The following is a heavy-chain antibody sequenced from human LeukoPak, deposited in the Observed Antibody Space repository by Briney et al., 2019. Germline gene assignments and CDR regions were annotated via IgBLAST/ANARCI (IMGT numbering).Heavy chain of an antibody. D-gene: IGHD6-19*01. CDR3: ARALLAVAGLDY. CDR2: INPNSGGT. Sequence: GASVKVSCKGSGYTFTGYYMHWVRQAPGQGLEWMGWINPNSGGTNYAQKFQGWVTMTRDTSISTAYMELSRLRSDDTAVYYCARALLAVAGLDYWGQGTLVTVSS. CDR1: GYTFTGYY. V-gene: IGHV1-2*04. J-gene: IGHJ4*02.